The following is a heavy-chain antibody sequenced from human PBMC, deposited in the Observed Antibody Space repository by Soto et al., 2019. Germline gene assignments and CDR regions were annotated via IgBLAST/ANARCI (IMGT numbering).Heavy chain of an antibody. Sequence: VRLACAASGSPFSDALISWVRQAPWKGLEWVGRIKRKDHGGATDFAAPVEGRLSISADDSKNTLYLQMNNLKAEDTAVYFCTTDNMFGANPPELNXWGQVTLVTVSX. V-gene: IGHV3-15*01. CDR3: TTDNMFGANPPELNX. D-gene: IGHD3-3*01. J-gene: IGHJ1*01. CDR1: GSPFSDAL. CDR2: IKRKDHGGAT.